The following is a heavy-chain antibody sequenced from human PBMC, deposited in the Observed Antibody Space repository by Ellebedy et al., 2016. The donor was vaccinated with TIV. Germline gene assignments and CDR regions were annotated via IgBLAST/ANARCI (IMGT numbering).Heavy chain of an antibody. Sequence: SETLSLXXSVSGDSISSHYWSWIRQLAGKGLEWIGRINLSGTTDYNPSLKSRVTMSEDTSKNQFSLRLNSVTAADTAVYYCARDSPLKNFDYWGQGSLVTVSS. V-gene: IGHV4-4*07. CDR1: GDSISSHY. CDR3: ARDSPLKNFDY. J-gene: IGHJ4*02. CDR2: INLSGTT.